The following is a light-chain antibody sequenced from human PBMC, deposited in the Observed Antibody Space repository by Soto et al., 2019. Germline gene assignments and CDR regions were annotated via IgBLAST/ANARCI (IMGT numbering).Light chain of an antibody. CDR3: QQRSRWPRGT. V-gene: IGKV3-11*01. J-gene: IGKJ2*02. CDR2: VAS. CDR1: QNVGNN. Sequence: VLTQSPATLSLSPGESATLSCRASQNVGNNLAWYQQKSGQAPRLLIYVASDRATGVPARFSGGMSGTDFTLTISSLEPEDFATYFCQQRSRWPRGTFGRGTKVEMK.